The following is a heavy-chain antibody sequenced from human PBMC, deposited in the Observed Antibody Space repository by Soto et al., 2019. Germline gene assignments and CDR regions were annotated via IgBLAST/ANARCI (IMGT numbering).Heavy chain of an antibody. J-gene: IGHJ5*02. V-gene: IGHV4-39*07. CDR3: ARVVSYVWGSYRP. D-gene: IGHD3-16*02. Sequence: PSETLSLTCSVSGGSISSGPYSWGWIRQSPGKGLEWIGKIHHSGSTSYNPSLRSRVTISLDKSKNLFSLTLRSVTAADTAIYYCARVVSYVWGSYRPWGPGTLVTVSS. CDR2: IHHSGST. CDR1: GGSISSGPYS.